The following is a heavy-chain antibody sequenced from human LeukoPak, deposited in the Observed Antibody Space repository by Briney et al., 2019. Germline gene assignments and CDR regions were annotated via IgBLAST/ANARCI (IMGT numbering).Heavy chain of an antibody. CDR2: ISSSSSTI. Sequence: GGSLRLSCAASGFIYSSYSMNWVRQAPGKGLEWVSYISSSSSTIYYADSVKGRFTISRDNAKNSLYLQMNSLRAEDTAVYYCAREPYYYDSSGYYLYWGQGTLVTVSS. J-gene: IGHJ4*02. D-gene: IGHD3-22*01. CDR3: AREPYYYDSSGYYLY. V-gene: IGHV3-48*04. CDR1: GFIYSSYS.